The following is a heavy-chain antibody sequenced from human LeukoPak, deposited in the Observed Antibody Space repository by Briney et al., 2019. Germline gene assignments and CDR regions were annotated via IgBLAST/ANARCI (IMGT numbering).Heavy chain of an antibody. J-gene: IGHJ4*02. D-gene: IGHD3-3*01. CDR1: GFTFSNWA. CDR3: AKWAGSGEETKRYFGPFDF. Sequence: GGSLRLSCAASGFTFSNWAITWVRQAPGMGLEWVSSISGDGGGTYYADSVKGRFTVSRDNSKNTLYLEVNSLRVEDTAVYYCAKWAGSGEETKRYFGPFDFWGQGTLVTVSS. V-gene: IGHV3-23*01. CDR2: ISGDGGGT.